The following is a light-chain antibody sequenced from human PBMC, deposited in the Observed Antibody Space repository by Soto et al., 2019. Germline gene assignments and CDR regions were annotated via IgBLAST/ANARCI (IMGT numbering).Light chain of an antibody. J-gene: IGLJ1*01. CDR2: EGT. V-gene: IGLV2-23*01. CDR1: NNL. CDR3: CAYVGARSYV. Sequence: QSVLTQPASVSGSPGQSITISCTGTNNLVSWYQQHPGKAPKVVLYEGTKRPSGVSNRFSGSNSGSTASLTISGLQAEDEAHYFCCAYVGARSYVFGPGTQLTVL.